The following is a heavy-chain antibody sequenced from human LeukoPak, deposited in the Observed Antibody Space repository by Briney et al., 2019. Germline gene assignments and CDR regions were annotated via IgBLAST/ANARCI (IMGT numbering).Heavy chain of an antibody. CDR1: GFTVSSNY. V-gene: IGHV3-53*04. D-gene: IGHD4-17*01. Sequence: PGGSLRLSCAASGFTVSSNYMSWVRQAPGKRLEWVTVIYSGGSTYYADSVKGRFTISRHNSKNTLYLQMNSLRAEDTAVYYCARETLRSCCGMDVWGQGTTVTVSS. J-gene: IGHJ6*02. CDR2: IYSGGST. CDR3: ARETLRSCCGMDV.